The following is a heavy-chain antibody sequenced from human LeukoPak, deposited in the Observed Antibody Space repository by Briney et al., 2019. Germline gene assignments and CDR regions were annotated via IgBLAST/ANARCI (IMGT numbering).Heavy chain of an antibody. J-gene: IGHJ5*02. CDR1: GGSSSGYY. CDR2: INHSGST. CDR3: ARAGYCSGGSCYRRLHWFDP. Sequence: SETLSLTCAVYGGSSSGYYWSWIRQPPGKGLEWIGEINHSGSTNYNPSLKSRVTISVDTSKNQFSLKLSSVTAADTAVCYCARAGYCSGGSCYRRLHWFDPWGQGTLVTVSS. D-gene: IGHD2-15*01. V-gene: IGHV4-34*01.